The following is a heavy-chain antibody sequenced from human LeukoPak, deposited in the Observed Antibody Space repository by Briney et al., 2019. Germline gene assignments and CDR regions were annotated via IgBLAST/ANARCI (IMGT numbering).Heavy chain of an antibody. CDR1: GFTFSSYS. D-gene: IGHD6-13*01. V-gene: IGHV3-21*01. CDR2: ISSSSSYI. CDR3: AKDQQLVMASFDY. Sequence: GGSLRLPCAASGFTFSSYSMNWVRQAPGKGLEWVSSISSSSSYIYYADSVKGRFTISRDNAKNSLYLQMNSLRAEDTAVYYCAKDQQLVMASFDYWGQGTLVTVSS. J-gene: IGHJ4*02.